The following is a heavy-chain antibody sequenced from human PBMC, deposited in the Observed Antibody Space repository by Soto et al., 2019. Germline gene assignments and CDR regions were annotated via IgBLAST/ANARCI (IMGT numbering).Heavy chain of an antibody. CDR2: IYYSGST. V-gene: IGHV4-61*01. J-gene: IGHJ5*02. CDR3: ARDVIGWFDP. Sequence: QVQLQESGPGLVKPSETLSLTCTVSGGSVSSGSYYWSWIRQPPGKGLEWIGYIYYSGSTNYNPSLKSRVTISVDTSKNQFSLKLSSVTAADTAVYYCARDVIGWFDPWGQGTLVTVSS. CDR1: GGSVSSGSYY. D-gene: IGHD2-21*01.